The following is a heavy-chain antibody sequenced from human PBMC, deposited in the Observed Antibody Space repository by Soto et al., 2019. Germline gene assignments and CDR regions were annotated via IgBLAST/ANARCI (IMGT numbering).Heavy chain of an antibody. D-gene: IGHD3-3*01. J-gene: IGHJ6*02. CDR2: IYYSGST. V-gene: IGHV4-59*12. CDR3: ARDETGFYYYGVDV. CDR1: GGSISGYY. Sequence: QVQLQASGPGLVKPSETLSLTCTVSGGSISGYYWSWIRQSPGKGLEWIGYIYYSGSTNYNPSLKXXVXXSLDTSKIQFSLKLSSVTAADTAVYYCARDETGFYYYGVDVWGQGTTVTVSS.